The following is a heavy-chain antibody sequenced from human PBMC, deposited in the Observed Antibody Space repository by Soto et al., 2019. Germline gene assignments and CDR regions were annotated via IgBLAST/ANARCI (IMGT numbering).Heavy chain of an antibody. CDR3: ARDPLYDSSGYYYLFDY. CDR1: GYTFTGYY. Sequence: ASVKVSCKASGYTFTGYYMHWVRQAPGQGLEWMGWINPNSGGTNYAQKFQGRVTMTRDTSISTAYMELSRLRSDDTAVYYCARDPLYDSSGYYYLFDYWGQXTLVTVSS. V-gene: IGHV1-2*02. J-gene: IGHJ4*02. CDR2: INPNSGGT. D-gene: IGHD3-22*01.